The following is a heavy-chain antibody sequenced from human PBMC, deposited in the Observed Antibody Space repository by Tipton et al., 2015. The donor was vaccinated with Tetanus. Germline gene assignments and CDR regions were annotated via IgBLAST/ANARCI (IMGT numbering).Heavy chain of an antibody. Sequence: TLSLTCTVSGGSISSSPYYWDWIRQPPGKGLEWIGSVSYSGTTNYTPSLKSRITISRDTSKNQFSLMLRSGTAADTAMYYCARHSSSWDDYYYYGLDVWGQGTTVTVSS. V-gene: IGHV4-39*01. D-gene: IGHD6-13*01. CDR2: VSYSGTT. CDR1: GGSISSSPYY. CDR3: ARHSSSWDDYYYYGLDV. J-gene: IGHJ6*02.